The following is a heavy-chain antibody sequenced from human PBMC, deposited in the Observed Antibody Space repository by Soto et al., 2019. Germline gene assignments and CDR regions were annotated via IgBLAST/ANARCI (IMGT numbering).Heavy chain of an antibody. CDR2: IKQDGSEK. V-gene: IGHV3-7*01. Sequence: GGSLRLSCAASGFTFSSYWMSWVRQAPGKGLEWVANIKQDGSEKYYVDSVKGRFTISRDNAKNSLYLQMNSLRAEDTAVYYCARDLSGSSWTYYYYYGMDVWGQGTTVTVSS. CDR1: GFTFSSYW. J-gene: IGHJ6*02. CDR3: ARDLSGSSWTYYYYYGMDV. D-gene: IGHD6-13*01.